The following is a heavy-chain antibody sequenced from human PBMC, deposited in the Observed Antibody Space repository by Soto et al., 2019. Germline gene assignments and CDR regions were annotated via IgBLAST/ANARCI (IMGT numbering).Heavy chain of an antibody. D-gene: IGHD6-13*01. CDR1: AFTFCEYD. CDR2: MRSTTYGGTT. V-gene: IGHV3-49*03. J-gene: IGHJ4*02. CDR3: GRDRSFIPY. Sequence: LSLSFNAFAFTFCEYDMSWFRQTPGKGLEWVGFMRSTTYGGTTEYAASVKGRSTISRDDSRSIAYLQMNSLSTEDTAVYYCGRDRSFIPYWGPGTLVTSPQ.